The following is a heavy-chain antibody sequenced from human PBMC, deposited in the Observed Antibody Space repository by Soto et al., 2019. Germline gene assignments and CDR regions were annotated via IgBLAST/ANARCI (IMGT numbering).Heavy chain of an antibody. CDR3: AKDHWAADY. V-gene: IGHV3-66*01. CDR2: IYSGGST. CDR1: GFTVSTKY. Sequence: EVQLVESGGGLVQPGGSLRLSCAASGFTVSTKYMSWVRQAPGKGLEWVSVIYSGGSTFYADSVRGRFTISRDNSENTVNLQMNSLRAEGTAVYYCAKDHWAADYWGQGTLGNVTS. D-gene: IGHD3-16*01. J-gene: IGHJ4*02.